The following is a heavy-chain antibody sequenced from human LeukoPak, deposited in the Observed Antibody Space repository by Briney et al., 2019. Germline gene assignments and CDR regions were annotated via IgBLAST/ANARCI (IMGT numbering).Heavy chain of an antibody. V-gene: IGHV3-23*01. Sequence: GVSLRLSCAASGFAFSTYAMSWVRQAPGKGLEWLSLITATGGSTYYADSVKGRFTISRDNSKNTVYLHMDSLRVEDTAAYYCAKKLDLDVWGKGTTVTVSS. D-gene: IGHD3-9*01. CDR3: AKKLDLDV. CDR2: ITATGGST. J-gene: IGHJ6*04. CDR1: GFAFSTYA.